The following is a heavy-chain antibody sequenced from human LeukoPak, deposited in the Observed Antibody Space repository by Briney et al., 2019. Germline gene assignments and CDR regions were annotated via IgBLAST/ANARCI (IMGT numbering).Heavy chain of an antibody. J-gene: IGHJ3*02. D-gene: IGHD2-21*02. V-gene: IGHV3-33*01. CDR1: GFTFSSYG. Sequence: GGSLRLSCAASGFTFSSYGMHWVRQAPGKGLEWVAVIWYDGSNKYYADSVKGRFTISRDNSKNTLYLQMSSLRAEDTAVYYCARDQSPYCGGDCFGSRPSSAFDIWGQGTMVTVSS. CDR3: ARDQSPYCGGDCFGSRPSSAFDI. CDR2: IWYDGSNK.